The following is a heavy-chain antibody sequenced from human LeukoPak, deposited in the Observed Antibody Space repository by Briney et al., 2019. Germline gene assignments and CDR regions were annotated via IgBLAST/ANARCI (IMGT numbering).Heavy chain of an antibody. Sequence: PSETLSLTCTVPGGSISSSSYYWGWIRQPPGKGLEWIGSIYYSGSTYYNPSLKSRVTISVDTSKNQSSLKLSSVTAADTAVYYCARQGRLLLQYYFDYWGQGTLVTVSS. D-gene: IGHD3-22*01. CDR3: ARQGRLLLQYYFDY. J-gene: IGHJ4*02. CDR2: IYYSGST. CDR1: GGSISSSSYY. V-gene: IGHV4-39*01.